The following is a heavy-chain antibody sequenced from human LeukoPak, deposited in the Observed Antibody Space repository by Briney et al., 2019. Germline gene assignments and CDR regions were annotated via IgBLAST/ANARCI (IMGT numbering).Heavy chain of an antibody. CDR2: ISAYNGNT. Sequence: GASVEVSCKASGYTFTSYGISWVRQAPGQGLEWMGWISAYNGNTNYAQKLQGRVTMTTDTSTSTAYMELRSLRSDDTAVYYCARGPRSKVQLERREIDYWGQGTLVTVSS. CDR1: GYTFTSYG. CDR3: ARGPRSKVQLERREIDY. D-gene: IGHD1-1*01. V-gene: IGHV1-18*04. J-gene: IGHJ4*02.